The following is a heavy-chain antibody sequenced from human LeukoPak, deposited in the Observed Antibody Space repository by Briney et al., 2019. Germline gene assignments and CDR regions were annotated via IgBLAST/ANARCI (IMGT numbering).Heavy chain of an antibody. Sequence: PGGSLRLSCAASGFTFSDYYMSWIRQAPGKGLEWVSYISSSGSTIYYADSVKGRFRISRDNSKDTLFLQMNSLRAEDTAVYYCARDPNGDYIGAFDMWGPGTMVTVSS. CDR2: ISSSGSTI. V-gene: IGHV3-11*01. CDR1: GFTFSDYY. J-gene: IGHJ3*02. D-gene: IGHD4-17*01. CDR3: ARDPNGDYIGAFDM.